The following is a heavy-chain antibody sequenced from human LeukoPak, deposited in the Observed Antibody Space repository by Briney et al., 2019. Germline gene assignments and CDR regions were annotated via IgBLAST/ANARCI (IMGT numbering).Heavy chain of an antibody. J-gene: IGHJ5*02. CDR3: AATLRRIGGDWFGP. V-gene: IGHV4-4*07. D-gene: IGHD4-17*01. CDR1: DGSINSYN. CDR2: IYSDGST. Sequence: SETLSLTCTVSDGSINSYNWSWIRQPPGKGLEWIGRIYSDGSTNYNPSLKSRVTMSVDTSKNQFSLRLTTVTAAETAVYYWAATLRRIGGDWFGPWGQGTLVTVAS.